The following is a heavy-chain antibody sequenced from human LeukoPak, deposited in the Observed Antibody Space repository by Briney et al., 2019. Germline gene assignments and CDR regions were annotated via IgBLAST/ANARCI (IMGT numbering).Heavy chain of an antibody. J-gene: IGHJ4*02. CDR1: GFTFSTFA. CDR2: VSGSGDTT. Sequence: QPGGSLRLSCAASGFTFSTFAMHWVRQAPGKGLEWVSAVSGSGDTTYYADSVKGRFTSSRDNSKNTLFLQMKSLRAEDTAVYYCAKGGGWLYYFDYWGQGTLVTVSS. D-gene: IGHD6-19*01. CDR3: AKGGGWLYYFDY. V-gene: IGHV3-23*01.